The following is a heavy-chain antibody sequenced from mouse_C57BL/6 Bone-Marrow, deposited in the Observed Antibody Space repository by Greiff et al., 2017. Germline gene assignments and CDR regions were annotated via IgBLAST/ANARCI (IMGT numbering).Heavy chain of an antibody. Sequence: QVQLQQPGAELVMPGASVKLSCKASGYTFTSYWMPWVQQRPGQGLEWIGEIDPSDSYTNYNQKFKGKSTLTVDKSSSTAYMQLSSLTSEDSAVYYCAREDYYGSSYLDYWGQGTTLTVSS. J-gene: IGHJ2*01. V-gene: IGHV1-69*01. D-gene: IGHD1-1*01. CDR2: IDPSDSYT. CDR1: GYTFTSYW. CDR3: AREDYYGSSYLDY.